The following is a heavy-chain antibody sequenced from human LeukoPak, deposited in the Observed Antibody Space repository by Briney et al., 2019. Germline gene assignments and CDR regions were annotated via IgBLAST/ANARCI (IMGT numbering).Heavy chain of an antibody. CDR3: ARHLPPYYGPGSSFDY. CDR2: IYPGDSYT. CDR1: GYSFTSYW. D-gene: IGHD3-10*01. V-gene: IGHV5-51*01. Sequence: GESLKISCKGSGYSFTSYWIGWVRQMPGKGLEWMGIIYPGDSYTRYSPSFQGQVTISADKSISTAYLQWSSLKASDTAMYYCARHLPPYYGPGSSFDYWGQGTLVTVSS. J-gene: IGHJ4*02.